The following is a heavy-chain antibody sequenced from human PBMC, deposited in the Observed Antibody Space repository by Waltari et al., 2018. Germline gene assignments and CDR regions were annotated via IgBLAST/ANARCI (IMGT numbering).Heavy chain of an antibody. CDR2: VYYTGST. Sequence: QVQLQESGPGLVKPSETLSLTCTVSGGSVSVSYWHWIRQPPGKGLEWIGYVYYTGSTNYNPSLKSRVTISIDTSENQFSLRLSSVTAADTAVYFCARLGSGGFWSGYDLDLWGQGTLVTVSS. CDR1: GGSVSVSY. V-gene: IGHV4-59*08. J-gene: IGHJ5*02. D-gene: IGHD3-3*01. CDR3: ARLGSGGFWSGYDLDL.